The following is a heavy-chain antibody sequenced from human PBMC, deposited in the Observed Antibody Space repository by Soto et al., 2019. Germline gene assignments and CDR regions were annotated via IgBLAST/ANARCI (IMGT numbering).Heavy chain of an antibody. CDR2: ISSSSSTI. D-gene: IGHD5-18*01. CDR3: ARPRGYSYVLPDY. Sequence: EVQLVESGGGLVQPGGSLRLSCAASGFSFSSYNMNCVRQAPGKGLEWVSYISSSSSTIYYADSVKGRFTISRDNAKNSLYLQMNSLRDEDTAVYYCARPRGYSYVLPDYWGQGTLVTVSS. V-gene: IGHV3-48*02. CDR1: GFSFSSYN. J-gene: IGHJ4*02.